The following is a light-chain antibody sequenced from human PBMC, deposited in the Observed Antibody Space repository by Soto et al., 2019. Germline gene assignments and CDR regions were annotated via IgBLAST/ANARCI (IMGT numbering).Light chain of an antibody. Sequence: ENVLTQSPGTLSLSPGESATLSCRASQNVARNYLAWFQQRPGQAPRLLIYDASTRATGIPDRFSGSGSGTDFTLTISRLEPEDFAVYFWHQYATSPLAFGGGTKVDI. CDR2: DAS. CDR1: QNVARNY. V-gene: IGKV3-20*01. CDR3: HQYATSPLA. J-gene: IGKJ4*01.